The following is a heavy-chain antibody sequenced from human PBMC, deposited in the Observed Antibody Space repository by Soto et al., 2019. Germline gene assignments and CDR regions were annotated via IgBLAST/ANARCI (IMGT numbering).Heavy chain of an antibody. CDR2: ISASGNGK. V-gene: IGHV3-23*01. CDR1: GFTFTNYP. Sequence: EVQLLDSGGDLVQPGGSLTLSCAASGFTFTNYPMGWVRQAPGKGLEWVSLISASGNGKCYVDSVKGRFTISRDNSKNTLYLQMNSLRAEDTALYYCAKDRLAGGTDYWGQGTLVTVSS. J-gene: IGHJ4*02. D-gene: IGHD1-26*01. CDR3: AKDRLAGGTDY.